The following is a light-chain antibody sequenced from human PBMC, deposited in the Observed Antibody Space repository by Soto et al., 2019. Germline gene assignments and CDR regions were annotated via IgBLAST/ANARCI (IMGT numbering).Light chain of an antibody. J-gene: IGKJ1*01. CDR3: QHSGDFRWA. V-gene: IGKV3-20*01. CDR2: GAS. Sequence: EIVLTQSPCTLVLSPGDRATLSCRASQSVNKAYLVWYQVKPGQAPRRLIYGASSRATGIPDRFSGRGFGTYFMRTISRLEPEDLAVYYCQHSGDFRWAVGQGTKVDTK. CDR1: QSVNKAY.